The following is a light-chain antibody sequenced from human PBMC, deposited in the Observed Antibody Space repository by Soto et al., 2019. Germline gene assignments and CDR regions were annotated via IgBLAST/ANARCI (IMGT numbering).Light chain of an antibody. V-gene: IGKV3-20*01. CDR3: QQYGSSPIT. CDR2: GAS. J-gene: IGKJ5*01. CDR1: QTFSSIY. Sequence: IVVTQSPGTLSLSPGERATLSCRASQTFSSIYLAWYQQKPGQAPRLLIYGASSRATGIPDRFSGSKSGTEFTLTIRRLEPEDAAVYYCQQYGSSPITFGQGTRLEIK.